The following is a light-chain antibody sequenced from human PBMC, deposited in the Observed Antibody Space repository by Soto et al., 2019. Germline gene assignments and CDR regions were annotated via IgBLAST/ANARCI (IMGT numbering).Light chain of an antibody. Sequence: EIGLTQSPGTLSLSPGERATLSCRASQSVSSSYLAWYQQKPGQAPRLLIYGASSRATGIPDRFSGSGSGTDFTLTISRLEPEDFAVYYYQQYGSSPSTFGPGTKVDIK. CDR1: QSVSSSY. CDR3: QQYGSSPST. V-gene: IGKV3-20*01. CDR2: GAS. J-gene: IGKJ3*01.